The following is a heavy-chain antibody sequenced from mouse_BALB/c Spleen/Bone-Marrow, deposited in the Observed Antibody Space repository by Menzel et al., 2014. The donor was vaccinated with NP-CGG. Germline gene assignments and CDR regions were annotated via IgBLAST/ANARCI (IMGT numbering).Heavy chain of an antibody. J-gene: IGHJ4*01. D-gene: IGHD2-4*01. CDR3: ARDDYDDPTDY. Sequence: VMLVESGPGLVAPSQSLSIICTVSGFSLTRYGVHWVRQPPGKGLEWLGVIWAGGYTNYNSALMSRLSISKDDSKSQVFLKVNGLQTDDTAMYYCARDDYDDPTDYWGQGTSVTVSS. CDR1: GFSLTRYG. V-gene: IGHV2-9*02. CDR2: IWAGGYT.